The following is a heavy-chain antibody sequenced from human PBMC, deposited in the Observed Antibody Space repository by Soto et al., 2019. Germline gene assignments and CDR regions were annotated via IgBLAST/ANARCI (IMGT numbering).Heavy chain of an antibody. CDR1: GFTFSSYA. D-gene: IGHD3-22*01. V-gene: IGHV3-30*18. CDR3: AKDLVVLVTPYYGMDV. CDR2: ISYDGGNK. Sequence: QVQLGESGGGVVQPGRSLRLSCAASGFTFSSYAMHWVRQAPGKGLEWVAAISYDGGNKYYPDSLKGRFTISRDNSKTTLYLQMNSLRAEDTAVYYCAKDLVVLVTPYYGMDVWGQGTTVTVSS. J-gene: IGHJ6*02.